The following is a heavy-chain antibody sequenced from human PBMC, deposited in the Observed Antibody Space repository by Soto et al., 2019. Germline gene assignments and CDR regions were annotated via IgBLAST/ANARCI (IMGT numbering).Heavy chain of an antibody. CDR2: IYAGDSDT. CDR3: ARGRPGGYSSSWYRNYYYYGMDV. D-gene: IGHD6-13*01. J-gene: IGHJ6*02. Sequence: GESLKISCXGSGYSFTSYWIGWVRQMPGKGLEWMGIIYAGDSDTRYSPSFQGQVTISADKSISTAYLQWSSLKASDTAMYYCARGRPGGYSSSWYRNYYYYGMDVWGQGTTVTVSS. CDR1: GYSFTSYW. V-gene: IGHV5-51*01.